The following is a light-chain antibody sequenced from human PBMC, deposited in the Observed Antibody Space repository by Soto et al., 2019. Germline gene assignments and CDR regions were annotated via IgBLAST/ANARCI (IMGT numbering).Light chain of an antibody. CDR3: QNHNNAPWT. V-gene: IGKV1-27*01. CDR1: QGISNY. Sequence: DIQMTQSPSSLSASVGDRVTITCRASQGISNYLAWYQKKPGTVPKILISAASTLQTGVPSRFSGGGSGTDFNLTISRLQTEDVATYYCQNHNNAPWTVGQGTKLDIK. CDR2: AAS. J-gene: IGKJ1*01.